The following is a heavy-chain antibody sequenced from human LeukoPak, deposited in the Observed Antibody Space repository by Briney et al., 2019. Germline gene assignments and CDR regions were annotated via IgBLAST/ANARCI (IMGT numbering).Heavy chain of an antibody. CDR3: ARGPYYYGSGSYYFSY. Sequence: GASVKVSCKASGYTFTGYYMHWVRQAPGQGLEWMGWINPNSGGTNYAQKLQGRVTMTTDTSTSTAYMELRSLRSDDTAVYYCARGPYYYGSGSYYFSYWGQGTLVTVSS. D-gene: IGHD3-10*01. CDR2: INPNSGGT. V-gene: IGHV1-2*02. CDR1: GYTFTGYY. J-gene: IGHJ4*02.